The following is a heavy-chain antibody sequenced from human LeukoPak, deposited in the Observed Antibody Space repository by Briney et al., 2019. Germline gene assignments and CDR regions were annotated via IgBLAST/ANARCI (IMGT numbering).Heavy chain of an antibody. CDR2: IRSKANSYAT. Sequence: GGSLRLSCAVSGFTFSDSAINWVRQASGKGLEWVGRIRSKANSYATAYAASVKDRFTISRDDSKNTAYLQMNSLKTEGTAVYYWTRLDGGLDYWGQGTLGTVSS. V-gene: IGHV3-73*01. CDR1: GFTFSDSA. J-gene: IGHJ4*02. D-gene: IGHD6-6*01. CDR3: TRLDGGLDY.